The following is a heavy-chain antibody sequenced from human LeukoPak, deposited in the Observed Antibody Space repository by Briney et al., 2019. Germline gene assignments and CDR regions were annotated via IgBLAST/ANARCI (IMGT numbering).Heavy chain of an antibody. CDR3: ARRNVYSSSGFDY. V-gene: IGHV4-39*01. D-gene: IGHD6-6*01. CDR1: GGSISSSSYY. J-gene: IGHJ4*02. CDR2: IYYSGST. Sequence: SETLSLTCTVSGGSISSSSYYWGWIRQPPGKGLEWIGSIYYSGSTYYNPSLKSRVTISVDTSKNQFSLKLSSVTAADTAVYYCARRNVYSSSGFDYWGQGTLVTVSS.